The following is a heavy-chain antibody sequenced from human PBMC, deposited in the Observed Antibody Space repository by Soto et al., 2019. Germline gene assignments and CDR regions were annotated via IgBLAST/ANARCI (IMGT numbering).Heavy chain of an antibody. CDR3: ASGGAGSGPFTWELPDH. CDR2: ITPFSGGV. D-gene: IGHD1-26*01. V-gene: IGHV1-45*02. Sequence: QMQLVQSGAEVKKTGSSVTVSCKALGNTFSYRYLHWVRQAPGQALEWMGWITPFSGGVHYAQKFQERVTLTRDRSINTAYMRMSSLRSEDTAIYFCASGGAGSGPFTWELPDHWGQGTLVTVSS. J-gene: IGHJ4*02. CDR1: GNTFSYRY.